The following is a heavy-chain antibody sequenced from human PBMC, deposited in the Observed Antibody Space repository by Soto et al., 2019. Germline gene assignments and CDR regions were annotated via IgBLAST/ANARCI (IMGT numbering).Heavy chain of an antibody. J-gene: IGHJ4*02. Sequence: VGSLRLSCTASGFTFSSNAMSCVRQAPGKGLEWVSSISGSAGVTYYADSVKGRFTISRDNSKNALYLQMNSLRAEDTAVYYCAKDWVSGSSPYWGQGTLVTVSS. V-gene: IGHV3-23*01. CDR2: ISGSAGVT. CDR3: AKDWVSGSSPY. CDR1: GFTFSSNA. D-gene: IGHD2-15*01.